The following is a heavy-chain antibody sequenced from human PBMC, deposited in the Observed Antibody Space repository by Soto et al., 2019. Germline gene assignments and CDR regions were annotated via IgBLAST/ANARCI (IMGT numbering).Heavy chain of an antibody. V-gene: IGHV1-18*01. CDR1: GYTCTSYG. CDR2: ISAYNGNT. J-gene: IGHJ4*02. D-gene: IGHD6-19*01. Sequence: ASVKVSCNASGYTCTSYGITWVRQAPGRGLEWMGWISAYNGNTNYAQKLQGRVTMTTDTSTSTAYMELRSVRSDDTAVYYCAREIGVAGTYDYWGQGTLVTVS. CDR3: AREIGVAGTYDY.